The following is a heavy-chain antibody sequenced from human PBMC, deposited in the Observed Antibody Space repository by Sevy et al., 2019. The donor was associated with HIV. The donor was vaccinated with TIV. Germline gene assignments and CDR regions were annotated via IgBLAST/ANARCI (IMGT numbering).Heavy chain of an antibody. CDR2: INSDGSST. D-gene: IGHD3-10*01. J-gene: IGHJ4*02. CDR3: ASLGAMVRGVIITRDY. Sequence: GGSLRLSCAASGFTFSSYWMHWVRQAPGKGLVWVSRINSDGSSTSYADSVKGRFTISRDNAKNTLYLRMNSLRAEDTAVYYCASLGAMVRGVIITRDYWGQGTLVTVSS. CDR1: GFTFSSYW. V-gene: IGHV3-74*01.